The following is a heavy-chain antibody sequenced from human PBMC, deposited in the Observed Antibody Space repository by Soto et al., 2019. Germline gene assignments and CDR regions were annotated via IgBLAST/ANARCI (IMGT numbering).Heavy chain of an antibody. Sequence: EGQLVESGGGLVKPGGSLRLSCAASGFTFSSYSMHLVRQAPGKGLEWVSSISSSSSYIYYADSVKGRFTISRDNAKNSLYLQMNSLRAEDTAVYYCARDRTHCYDTKDYWGQGTLVTVSS. J-gene: IGHJ4*02. D-gene: IGHD3-22*01. CDR1: GFTFSSYS. V-gene: IGHV3-21*01. CDR3: ARDRTHCYDTKDY. CDR2: ISSSSSYI.